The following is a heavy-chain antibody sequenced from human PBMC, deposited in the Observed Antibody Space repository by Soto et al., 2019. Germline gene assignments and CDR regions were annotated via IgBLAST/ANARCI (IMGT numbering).Heavy chain of an antibody. CDR1: GGTFSSYA. J-gene: IGHJ5*02. V-gene: IGHV1-69*01. D-gene: IGHD5-18*01. CDR2: MIPIFGTA. Sequence: QVQLVQSGAEVKKPGSSVKVACKASGGTFSSYAISWVRQAPGQGREWMGGMIPIFGTANYAQKFQGRVTITADESTSTAYMELSSLRSEDTAVYYWARDRSRAYSYGYVIGFWFDPWGQGTRVTVSS. CDR3: ARDRSRAYSYGYVIGFWFDP.